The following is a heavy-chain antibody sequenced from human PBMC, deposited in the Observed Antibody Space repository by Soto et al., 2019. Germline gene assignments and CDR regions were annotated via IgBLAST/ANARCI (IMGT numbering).Heavy chain of an antibody. CDR1: GGTFSSYA. V-gene: IGHV1-18*01. D-gene: IGHD2-2*01. J-gene: IGHJ4*02. Sequence: ASVKVSCKASGGTFSSYAISWVRQAPGQGLVWMGWISAYNGNTNYAQKLQGRVTMTTDTSTSTAYMELRSLRSDDTAVYYCAFQGSSLSFDYWGQGTLVTVSS. CDR3: AFQGSSLSFDY. CDR2: ISAYNGNT.